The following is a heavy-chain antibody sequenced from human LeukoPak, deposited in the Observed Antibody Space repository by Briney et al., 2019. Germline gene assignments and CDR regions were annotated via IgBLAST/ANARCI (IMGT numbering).Heavy chain of an antibody. D-gene: IGHD3-16*02. V-gene: IGHV3-23*01. J-gene: IGHJ5*02. CDR1: GFTFSSYA. CDR2: ISGSGGST. Sequence: GGSLRLSCAASGFTFSSYAMSWVRQAPGKGLEWVSAISGSGGSTYYADSVKGRFTISGDNSKNTLYLQMNSLRAEDTAVYYCAKGIYDYVWGSYRYDNWFDPWGQGTLVTVSS. CDR3: AKGIYDYVWGSYRYDNWFDP.